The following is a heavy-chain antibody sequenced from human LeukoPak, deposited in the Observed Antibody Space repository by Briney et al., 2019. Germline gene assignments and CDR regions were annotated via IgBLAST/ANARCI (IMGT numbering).Heavy chain of an antibody. D-gene: IGHD1-26*01. CDR3: ANPFSGSYYAFDI. CDR2: IIPIFGTA. CDR1: GGTFSSYA. J-gene: IGHJ3*02. Sequence: SVKVSCKASGGTFSSYAISWVRQAPGQGLEWMGGIIPIFGTANYAQKFQGGVTITADKSTSTAYMELSSLRSEDTAVYYCANPFSGSYYAFDIWGQGTMVTVSS. V-gene: IGHV1-69*06.